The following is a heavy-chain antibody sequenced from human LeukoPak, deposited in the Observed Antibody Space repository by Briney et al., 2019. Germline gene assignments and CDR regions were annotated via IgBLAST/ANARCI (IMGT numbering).Heavy chain of an antibody. CDR1: GYTFTSYG. V-gene: IGHV1-2*02. Sequence: GASVKVSCKASGYTFTSYGISWVRQAPGQGLEWMGWINPNSGGTNYAQKFQGRVTMTRDTSISTAYMELSRLRSDDTAVYYCARPWIQLWSSLGYWGQGTLVTVSS. CDR3: ARPWIQLWSSLGY. J-gene: IGHJ4*02. D-gene: IGHD5-18*01. CDR2: INPNSGGT.